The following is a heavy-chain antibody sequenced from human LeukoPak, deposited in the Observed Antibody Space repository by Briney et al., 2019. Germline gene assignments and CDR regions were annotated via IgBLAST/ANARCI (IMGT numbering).Heavy chain of an antibody. Sequence: SETLSLTCTVSGGSISSYYWSWIRQPPGKGLEWIGYIYYSGSTNYNPSLKSRVTISVDTSKNQFSLRLSSVTAADTAVYYCARQATPSLPERDTSAYNPFDFRGQGILVTVSS. CDR2: IYYSGST. D-gene: IGHD3-22*01. CDR1: GGSISSYY. CDR3: ARQATPSLPERDTSAYNPFDF. V-gene: IGHV4-59*08. J-gene: IGHJ4*02.